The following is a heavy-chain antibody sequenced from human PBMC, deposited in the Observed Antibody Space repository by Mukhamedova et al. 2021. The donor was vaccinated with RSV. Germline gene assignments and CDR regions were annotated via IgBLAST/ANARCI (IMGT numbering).Heavy chain of an antibody. V-gene: IGHV1-69*01. J-gene: IGHJ3*02. D-gene: IGHD4-11*01. CDR3: ARYGAGSYGNYVYAFDM. Sequence: QAPGQGLEWMGGIIPIFGTADYAQRFQGRVTITADESTSTAYMELSSLRSDDTAAYYCARYGAGSYGNYVYAFDMWGQGTLVTV. CDR2: IIPIFGTA.